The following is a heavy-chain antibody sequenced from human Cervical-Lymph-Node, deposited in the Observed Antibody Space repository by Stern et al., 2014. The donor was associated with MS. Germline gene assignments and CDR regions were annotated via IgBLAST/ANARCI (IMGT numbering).Heavy chain of an antibody. CDR2: ISGSGGDT. V-gene: IGHV3-23*04. CDR1: GFTFSTYA. D-gene: IGHD6-13*01. Sequence: EVQLVESGGGLVQRGGSLRLSCSASGFTFSTYAMTWVRQAPGKGLEWVSAISGSGGDTYYADSVEGRFTISRDNSKNTLYLQLNSLRAEDTAVYYCAKDGSRFSSSWYYFDYWGQGTLVTVSS. CDR3: AKDGSRFSSSWYYFDY. J-gene: IGHJ4*02.